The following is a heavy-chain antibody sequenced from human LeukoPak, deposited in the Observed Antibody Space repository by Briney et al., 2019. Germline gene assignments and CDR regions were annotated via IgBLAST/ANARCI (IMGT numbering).Heavy chain of an antibody. CDR3: AGSSWYGPDWFDP. CDR1: GYTFTSYD. CDR2: ISAYNGNT. Sequence: GASVKVSCKASGYTFTSYDISWVRQAPGQGLEWMGWISAYNGNTNYAQKLQGRVTMTTDTSTSTAYMELRSLRSDDTAVYYCAGSSWYGPDWFDPWGQGTLVTVSS. V-gene: IGHV1-18*01. J-gene: IGHJ5*02. D-gene: IGHD6-13*01.